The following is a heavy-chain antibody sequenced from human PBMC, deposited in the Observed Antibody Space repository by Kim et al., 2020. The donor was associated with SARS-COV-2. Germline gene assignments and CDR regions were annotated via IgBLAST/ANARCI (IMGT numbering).Heavy chain of an antibody. Sequence: SETLSLTCTVSGGSISSGGYYWSWIRQHPGKGLEWIGYIYYSGSTYYNPSLKSRVTISVDTSKNQFSLKLSSVTAADTAVYYCARSPYDSSGWFDPWGQGTLVTVSS. CDR1: GGSISSGGYY. J-gene: IGHJ5*02. D-gene: IGHD3-16*01. V-gene: IGHV4-31*03. CDR3: ARSPYDSSGWFDP. CDR2: IYYSGST.